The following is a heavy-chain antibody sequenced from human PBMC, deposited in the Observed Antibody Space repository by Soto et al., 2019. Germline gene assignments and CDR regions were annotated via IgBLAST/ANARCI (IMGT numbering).Heavy chain of an antibody. CDR2: TYYRSKWYN. D-gene: IGHD6-19*01. CDR1: GDSVSSNSAA. V-gene: IGHV6-1*01. Sequence: QTLSLTCAISGDSVSSNSAAWNWIRQSPSRGLEWLGRTYYRSKWYNDYAVSVKSRITINPDTSKNQFSLQLNSVTPEDTAVYYCARVHSSGWYGYYYYGMDVWGQGTTVTVSS. J-gene: IGHJ6*02. CDR3: ARVHSSGWYGYYYYGMDV.